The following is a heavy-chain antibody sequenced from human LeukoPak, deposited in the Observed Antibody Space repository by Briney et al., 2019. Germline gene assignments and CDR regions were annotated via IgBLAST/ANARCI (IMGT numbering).Heavy chain of an antibody. CDR2: INHSGST. CDR1: GGSFSGYY. CDR3: ASVGGWYRTSWFDP. J-gene: IGHJ5*02. D-gene: IGHD6-19*01. V-gene: IGHV4-34*01. Sequence: SETLSLTCAVYGGSFSGYYWSWIRQPPGKGLERIGEINHSGSTNYNPSLKSRVTISVDTSKNQFSLKLSSVTAADTAVYYCASVGGWYRTSWFDPWGQGTLVTVSS.